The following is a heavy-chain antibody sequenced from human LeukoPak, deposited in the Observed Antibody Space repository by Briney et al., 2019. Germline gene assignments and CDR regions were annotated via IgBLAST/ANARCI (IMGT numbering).Heavy chain of an antibody. CDR1: GFTFSVYD. Sequence: GGSLRLSCAASGFTFSVYDMHWVRQIPGKGLEWVSAIGTAGDTYYPGSVKGRFTISRENAKNSLYLQMNSLRAGDTAVYYCARAKFRLRRGPGNYYGSGSYPPTFDYWGQGTLVTVSS. CDR3: ARAKFRLRRGPGNYYGSGSYPPTFDY. CDR2: IGTAGDT. J-gene: IGHJ4*02. V-gene: IGHV3-13*01. D-gene: IGHD3-10*01.